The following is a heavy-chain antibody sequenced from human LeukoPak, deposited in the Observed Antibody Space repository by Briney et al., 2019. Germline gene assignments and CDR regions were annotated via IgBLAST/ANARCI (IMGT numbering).Heavy chain of an antibody. J-gene: IGHJ5*02. CDR1: GGSISSSSYY. V-gene: IGHV4-39*07. CDR3: ARDGRGIVVVTDNWFDP. D-gene: IGHD2-21*02. CDR2: IYYSGST. Sequence: PSETLSLTCTVSGGSISSSSYYWGWIRQPPGKGLEWIGSIYYSGSTYYNPSLKSRVTISVDTSKNQFSLKLSSVTAADTAVYYCARDGRGIVVVTDNWFDPWGQGTLVTVSS.